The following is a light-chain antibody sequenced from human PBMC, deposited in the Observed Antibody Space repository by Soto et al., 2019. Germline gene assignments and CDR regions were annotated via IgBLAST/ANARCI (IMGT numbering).Light chain of an antibody. V-gene: IGLV2-14*01. CDR3: NSYGSTSTRYV. J-gene: IGLJ1*01. CDR1: SSDVGGYNY. CDR2: EVS. Sequence: QSALTQPASVPGSPGQSITISCTGTSSDVGGYNYVSWYQQHPGKAPKLMIYEVSNRPSGVSNRFSGSKSGNTASLTISGLQAEDEADYFCNSYGSTSTRYVFGTGTKLTVL.